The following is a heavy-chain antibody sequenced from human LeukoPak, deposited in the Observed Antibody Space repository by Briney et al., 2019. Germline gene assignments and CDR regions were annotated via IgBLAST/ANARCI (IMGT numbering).Heavy chain of an antibody. V-gene: IGHV4-59*01. D-gene: IGHD5-12*01. Sequence: SETLSLTCTVSGGSITNYYWSWLRQPPGKGLEWIGYISYSGSTNYSPSLKSRVTISVDTSKKQFSLNLNSVTAADTAIYYCARGARGYPDDNFDYWGQGTLVTVYS. CDR1: GGSITNYY. CDR3: ARGARGYPDDNFDY. CDR2: ISYSGST. J-gene: IGHJ4*02.